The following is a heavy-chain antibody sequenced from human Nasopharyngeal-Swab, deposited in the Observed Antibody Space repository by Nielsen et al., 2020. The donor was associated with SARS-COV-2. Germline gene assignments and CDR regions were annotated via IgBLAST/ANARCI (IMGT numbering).Heavy chain of an antibody. CDR3: ARVEEYYYGSGSLSDN. Sequence: GGSLRLSCAAPGFTFSSYSMNWVRQAPGKGLEWVSFISSSGSHKYYADSMKGRFTISRDNAKSSLYLQLSSLRAEDTAVYYCARVEEYYYGSGSLSDNWGQGTLVTVSS. CDR1: GFTFSSYS. V-gene: IGHV3-21*01. D-gene: IGHD3-10*01. CDR2: ISSSGSHK. J-gene: IGHJ4*02.